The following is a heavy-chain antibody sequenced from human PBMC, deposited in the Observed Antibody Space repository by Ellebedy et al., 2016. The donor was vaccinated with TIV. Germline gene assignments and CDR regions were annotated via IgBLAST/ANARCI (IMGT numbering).Heavy chain of an antibody. Sequence: PGGSLRLSCAASGFTFSSYAMHWVRQAPGKGLEWVAVISYDGSNKYYADSVKGRFTISRDNSKSTLYLQMNSLRAEDTAVYYCATERSGSYYNYWGQGTLVTVSS. V-gene: IGHV3-30-3*01. J-gene: IGHJ4*02. D-gene: IGHD1-26*01. CDR1: GFTFSSYA. CDR2: ISYDGSNK. CDR3: ATERSGSYYNY.